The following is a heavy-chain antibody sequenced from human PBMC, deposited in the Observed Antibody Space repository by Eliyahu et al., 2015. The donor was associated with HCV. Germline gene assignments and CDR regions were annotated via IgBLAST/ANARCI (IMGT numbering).Heavy chain of an antibody. V-gene: IGHV3-74*01. CDR1: GLTFSHYW. CDR2: INSDGTST. CDR3: ATPGDNSGYYSMVYFDY. J-gene: IGHJ4*02. Sequence: EVQLVEPGGGIVQPGGSLRLSCXASGLTFSHYWMHWVRQVPGKGPVWVSRINSDGTSTSYADSVKGRFTISRDNAKNTLYLQMTSLRAEDTAVYYCATPGDNSGYYSMVYFDYWGQGALVTVSS. D-gene: IGHD3-22*01.